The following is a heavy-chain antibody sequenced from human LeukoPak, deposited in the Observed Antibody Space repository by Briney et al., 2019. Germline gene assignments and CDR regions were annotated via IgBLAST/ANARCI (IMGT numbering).Heavy chain of an antibody. Sequence: GRSLRLSCAASGFTFDDYAMHWVRQAPGKGLEWVSGISWNSGSIGYADSVKGRFTISRDNAKNSLYLQMNSLRAKDTALYYCAKATVTTRNWYFDLWGRGTLVTVSS. CDR2: ISWNSGSI. J-gene: IGHJ2*01. D-gene: IGHD4-17*01. CDR1: GFTFDDYA. CDR3: AKATVTTRNWYFDL. V-gene: IGHV3-9*01.